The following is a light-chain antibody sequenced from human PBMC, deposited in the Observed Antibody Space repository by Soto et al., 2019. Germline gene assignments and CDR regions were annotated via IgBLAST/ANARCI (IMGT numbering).Light chain of an antibody. J-gene: IGKJ1*01. V-gene: IGKV1-39*01. CDR3: QQTYNPPRT. Sequence: DIQMTQSPSSLSASVGDSVTITCRASQNIASSVNWYQQKPGEAPKLLIYVASSLQSGVPSRFGGSGSGTDFTLTITSLQPEDFATYFCQQTYNPPRTFGQGTRL. CDR1: QNIASS. CDR2: VAS.